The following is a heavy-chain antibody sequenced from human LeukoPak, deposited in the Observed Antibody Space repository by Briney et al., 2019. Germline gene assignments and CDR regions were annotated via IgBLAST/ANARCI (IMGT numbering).Heavy chain of an antibody. CDR3: AEWNSVYWYFDL. J-gene: IGHJ2*01. V-gene: IGHV3-23*01. Sequence: PGGSLRLSCAASGFTFSSYAMSWVRQVPGKGLEWVSSISGSGGSTYYADSVKGRFTISRDNSKNTLYLQMNSLTAEDTALYYCAEWNSVYWYFDLWGRGTLVTVSS. D-gene: IGHD1-1*01. CDR1: GFTFSSYA. CDR2: ISGSGGST.